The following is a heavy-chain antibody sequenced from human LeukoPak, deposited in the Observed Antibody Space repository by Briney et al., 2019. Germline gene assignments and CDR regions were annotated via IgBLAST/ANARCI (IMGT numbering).Heavy chain of an antibody. CDR1: GYTFTGYY. D-gene: IGHD3-22*01. V-gene: IGHV1-2*02. CDR3: ASDLGADSSGIYYYYGMDV. Sequence: ASVKVSCKASGYTFTGYYMHWVRQAPGQGLEWMGWINPNSGGTNYAQKFQGRVTTTRDTSISTAYMELSRLRSDDTAVYYCASDLGADSSGIYYYYGMDVRGQGTTVTVSS. J-gene: IGHJ6*02. CDR2: INPNSGGT.